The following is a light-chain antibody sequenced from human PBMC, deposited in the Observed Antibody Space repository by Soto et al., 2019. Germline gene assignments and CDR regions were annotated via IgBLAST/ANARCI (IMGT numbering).Light chain of an antibody. J-gene: IGLJ1*01. Sequence: QSALTQPASVSGSPGQSITISCTGTSSDVGGSKYVSWYQQHPAQAPKLMIYDVSNRPSGISDRFSGSKSGYTASLTISGLQTEDEADYYCSSYGGSSSALSVFGTGTKLTVL. V-gene: IGLV2-14*03. CDR1: SSDVGGSKY. CDR3: SSYGGSSSALSV. CDR2: DVS.